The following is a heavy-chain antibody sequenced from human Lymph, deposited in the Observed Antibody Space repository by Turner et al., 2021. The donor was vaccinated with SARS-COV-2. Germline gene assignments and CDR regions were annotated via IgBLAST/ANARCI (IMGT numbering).Heavy chain of an antibody. CDR2: INPSGDST. Sequence: QVQLVQSGAEVKKPGASVKVSCKASGYTFTSYYMHWVRQAPGQGLEWIGVINPSGDSTSYAQNFQGRVTMTRDTSTSTVDMELSSLRSEDTAVYYCARVGPGGFDYWGQGTPVTVSS. CDR3: ARVGPGGFDY. CDR1: GYTFTSYY. D-gene: IGHD2-15*01. V-gene: IGHV1-46*01. J-gene: IGHJ4*02.